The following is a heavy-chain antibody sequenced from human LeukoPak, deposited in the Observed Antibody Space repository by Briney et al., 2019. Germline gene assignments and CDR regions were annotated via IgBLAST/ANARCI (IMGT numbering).Heavy chain of an antibody. J-gene: IGHJ4*02. Sequence: GGTLRLSCAASGITFSFYGMSWVRQAPGKGLEWVSGIIGSGGRTYYADSVKGRFTISRDNSQNTLYLQINSLRAEDTAVYYCAKDPMTTVTTTAYWGQGTLVTVSS. CDR2: IIGSGGRT. CDR1: GITFSFYG. D-gene: IGHD4-17*01. V-gene: IGHV3-23*01. CDR3: AKDPMTTVTTTAY.